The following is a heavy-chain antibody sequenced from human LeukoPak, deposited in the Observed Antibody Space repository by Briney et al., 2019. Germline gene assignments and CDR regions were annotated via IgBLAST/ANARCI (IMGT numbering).Heavy chain of an antibody. J-gene: IGHJ5*02. D-gene: IGHD2-15*01. V-gene: IGHV4-4*07. CDR2: IYTSGST. Sequence: SETLSLTCTVSGGSISSYYWSWIRQPAGKGLEWIGRIYTSGSTNYNPPLKSRVTMSVDTSKNQFSLKLSSVTAADTAVYYCARDNLGYCSGGSYGRWFDPWGQGTLVTVSS. CDR3: ARDNLGYCSGGSYGRWFDP. CDR1: GGSISSYY.